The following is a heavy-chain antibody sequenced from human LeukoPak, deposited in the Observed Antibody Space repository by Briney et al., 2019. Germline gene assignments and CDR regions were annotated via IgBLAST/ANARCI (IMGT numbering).Heavy chain of an antibody. CDR2: ISGSGGST. J-gene: IGHJ4*02. CDR1: GFTFSSYG. D-gene: IGHD6-19*01. V-gene: IGHV3-23*01. Sequence: GGTLRLSCAASGFTFSSYGMSWVRQAPGKGLEWVSAISGSGGSTYYADSVKGRFTISRDNSKSTLYLQMNSLRAEDTAVYYCAKLDPGYSSGRPDHWGQGTLVTVSS. CDR3: AKLDPGYSSGRPDH.